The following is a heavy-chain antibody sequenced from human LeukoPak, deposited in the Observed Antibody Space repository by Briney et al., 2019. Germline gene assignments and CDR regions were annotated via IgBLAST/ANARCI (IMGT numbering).Heavy chain of an antibody. CDR2: FDPEEGQT. Sequence: ASVKVSCKASGHTLTELAIHWVRQAPGKGLEWMGGFDPEEGQTIYAQKFQGRVTVTEDTSTDTAYMELSSLGSEDTAAYYCATEGGRSYYLYWGQGTLVTVSS. J-gene: IGHJ4*02. D-gene: IGHD1-26*01. V-gene: IGHV1-24*01. CDR1: GHTLTELA. CDR3: ATEGGRSYYLY.